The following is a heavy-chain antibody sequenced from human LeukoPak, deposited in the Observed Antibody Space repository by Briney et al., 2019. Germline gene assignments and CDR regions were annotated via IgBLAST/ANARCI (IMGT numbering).Heavy chain of an antibody. D-gene: IGHD3-22*01. CDR2: IIPIFGTA. Sequence: SVKDSCKASGGTFSSYAISWVRQAPGQGLEWMGGIIPIFGTANYAQKFQGRVTITADESTSTAYMELSSLRSEDTAVYYCARAFGIYYDSSGYYDYWGQGTLVTVSS. V-gene: IGHV1-69*13. CDR3: ARAFGIYYDSSGYYDY. J-gene: IGHJ4*02. CDR1: GGTFSSYA.